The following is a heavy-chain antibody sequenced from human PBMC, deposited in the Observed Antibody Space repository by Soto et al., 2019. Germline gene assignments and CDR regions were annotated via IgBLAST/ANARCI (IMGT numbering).Heavy chain of an antibody. Sequence: QVQLVQSGAEVKKPGASVKISCKASGYTFIHYYIHWVRQAPGQGLEWMAIINPNGGSTNYAQKFQGRVTVTSDTSTTTVSMELNSLEYDATAVYFCARSLLQGDFWGQGTLVNVSS. CDR3: ARSLLQGDF. V-gene: IGHV1-46*01. D-gene: IGHD2-21*01. J-gene: IGHJ4*02. CDR2: INPNGGST. CDR1: GYTFIHYY.